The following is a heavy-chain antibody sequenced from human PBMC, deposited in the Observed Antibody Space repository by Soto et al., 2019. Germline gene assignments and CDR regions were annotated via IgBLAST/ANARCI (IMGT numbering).Heavy chain of an antibody. V-gene: IGHV4-30-4*01. Sequence: PSETLSLTCTVSGGSISSGDYYWSWIRQPPGKGLEWIGYIYYSGSTYYNPSLKSRVTISVDTSKNQFSLKLSSVTAADTAVYYCARGLDDGFVLVVWGQGTLVTVSS. CDR2: IYYSGST. CDR1: GGSISSGDYY. J-gene: IGHJ4*02. CDR3: ARGLDDGFVLVV. D-gene: IGHD3-9*01.